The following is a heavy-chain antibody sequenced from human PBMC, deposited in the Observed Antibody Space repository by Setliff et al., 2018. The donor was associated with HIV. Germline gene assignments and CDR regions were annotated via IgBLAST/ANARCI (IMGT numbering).Heavy chain of an antibody. CDR2: ISSSSRTI. V-gene: IGHV3-48*04. J-gene: IGHJ4*02. D-gene: IGHD1-26*01. CDR3: ARWGSGSYERVFDY. CDR1: GFTFSSYS. Sequence: GGSLRLSCAASGFTFSSYSMNWVRQAPGKGLEWVSYISSSSRTIYYADSVKGRFTISRDNANNLVYLQMNSLRVEGTAVYFCARWGSGSYERVFDYWGQGMLVTVSS.